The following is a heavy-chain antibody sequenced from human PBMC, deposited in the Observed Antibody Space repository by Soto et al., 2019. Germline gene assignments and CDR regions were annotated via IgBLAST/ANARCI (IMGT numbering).Heavy chain of an antibody. D-gene: IGHD5-12*01. Sequence: EVQLVQSGAEVKKPGESLRISCKVSGYSFSSYWITWVRQMPGKGLEWMGRIDPSDSYTNYSPALQGHVTISTDKSITTAYLQWSSLKASDTAVYYCARHAHLEMARCPFDYWGQGTLVTVSS. CDR3: ARHAHLEMARCPFDY. V-gene: IGHV5-10-1*01. J-gene: IGHJ4*02. CDR2: IDPSDSYT. CDR1: GYSFSSYW.